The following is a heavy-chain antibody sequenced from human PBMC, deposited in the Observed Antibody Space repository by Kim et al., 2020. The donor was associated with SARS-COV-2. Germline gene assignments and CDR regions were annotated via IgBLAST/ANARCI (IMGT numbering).Heavy chain of an antibody. V-gene: IGHV3-33*01. D-gene: IGHD1-1*01. Sequence: GGSLRLSCAASGFTFSSYGMHWVRQAPGKGLEWVAVIWYDGSNKYYADSVKGRFTISRDNSKNTLYLQMNSLRAEDTAVYYCAREYNWNFYYYYGMDVWGQGTTVTVSS. CDR1: GFTFSSYG. J-gene: IGHJ6*02. CDR3: AREYNWNFYYYYGMDV. CDR2: IWYDGSNK.